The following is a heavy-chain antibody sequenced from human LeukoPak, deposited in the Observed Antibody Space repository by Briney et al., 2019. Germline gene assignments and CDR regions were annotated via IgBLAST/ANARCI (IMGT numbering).Heavy chain of an antibody. J-gene: IGHJ3*02. CDR1: GFTFSSYA. D-gene: IGHD5-18*01. V-gene: IGHV3-30-3*01. CDR2: ISYDGSNK. CDR3: ARDQYRIDAFDI. Sequence: GGSLRLSCAASGFTFSSYAMHWVRQAPGKGLEWVAVISYDGSNKYYADSVKGRFTISRDNAKNSLYLQMNSLRAEDTAVYYCARDQYRIDAFDIWGQGTMVTVSS.